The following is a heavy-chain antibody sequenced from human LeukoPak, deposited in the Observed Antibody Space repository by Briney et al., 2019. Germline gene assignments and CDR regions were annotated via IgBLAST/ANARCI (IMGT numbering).Heavy chain of an antibody. CDR1: GFSISSYY. CDR2: INYSGST. Sequence: TSETLSLTCTVSGFSISSYYWSWIRQPPGKGLEWIGYINYSGSTNYNPSLKSRVAISVGTSKNQFSLKLSSVTAADTAVYYGARQGGYGDPFDYWGEGTLLTVSS. V-gene: IGHV4-59*08. CDR3: ARQGGYGDPFDY. D-gene: IGHD4-17*01. J-gene: IGHJ4*02.